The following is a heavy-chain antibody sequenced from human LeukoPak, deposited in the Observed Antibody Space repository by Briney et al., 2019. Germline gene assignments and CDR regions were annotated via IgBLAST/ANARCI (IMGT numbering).Heavy chain of an antibody. Sequence: GGSLRLSCAASGFTLSRDWIHWVRQAPGKGLVWVSRMYPDGGRINYADFVKGRFTISSDSAKNTLYLQLSSLRAEDTAVYYCARSGAGGAFDVWGQGTMVGVYS. CDR3: ARSGAGGAFDV. CDR1: GFTLSRDW. J-gene: IGHJ3*01. V-gene: IGHV3-74*01. D-gene: IGHD3-10*01. CDR2: MYPDGGRI.